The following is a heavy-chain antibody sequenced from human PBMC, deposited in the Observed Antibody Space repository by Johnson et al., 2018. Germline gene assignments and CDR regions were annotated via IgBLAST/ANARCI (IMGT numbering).Heavy chain of an antibody. V-gene: IGHV3-30*18. Sequence: QVQLVQSGGGVVQPGRSLRLSCAASGFTFSSYGMHWVRQAPGKGLEWVAVISYDGSNKYYADSVKGRFTISRDNSKNTLYLQMNSLRAEDTAVYYCAKGTMGGNWNQQPGVGYYYYYGMDVWGQGTTVTVSS. CDR2: ISYDGSNK. D-gene: IGHD1-20*01. CDR3: AKGTMGGNWNQQPGVGYYYYYGMDV. CDR1: GFTFSSYG. J-gene: IGHJ6*02.